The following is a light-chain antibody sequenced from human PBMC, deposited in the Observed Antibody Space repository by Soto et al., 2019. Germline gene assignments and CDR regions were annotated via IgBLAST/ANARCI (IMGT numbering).Light chain of an antibody. Sequence: QSVLTQPASVSGSPGQSITISCTGTSSDVGGYNYVSWYQQHPGKVPKLMIYDVSNRPSGVSNRFSGSKSGNTASLTISGLQAEDEADYYCSSYTSSSLPYVFGTGTKLTVL. CDR1: SSDVGGYNY. CDR2: DVS. CDR3: SSYTSSSLPYV. V-gene: IGLV2-14*01. J-gene: IGLJ1*01.